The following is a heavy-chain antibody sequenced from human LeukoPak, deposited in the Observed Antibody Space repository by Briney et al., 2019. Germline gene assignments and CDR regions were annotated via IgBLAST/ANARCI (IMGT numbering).Heavy chain of an antibody. V-gene: IGHV3-33*01. Sequence: GTSLRLSCAASGFTFRNHGMHWVRQAPGKGLEWLAFIRFDASNTFYAASVKGRSTTSRDNSKNTLSLQLNSLKAEDTGLYYCARALSVDSGWFYFHFWGQGALVTVSS. CDR1: GFTFRNHG. CDR3: ARALSVDSGWFYFHF. CDR2: IRFDASNT. D-gene: IGHD6-19*01. J-gene: IGHJ4*02.